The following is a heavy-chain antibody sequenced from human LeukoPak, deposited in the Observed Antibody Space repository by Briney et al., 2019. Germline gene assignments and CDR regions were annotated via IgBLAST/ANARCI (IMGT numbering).Heavy chain of an antibody. V-gene: IGHV3-21*01. D-gene: IGHD3-22*01. CDR3: ARDYFDSSDYPKTYYYYYMDV. J-gene: IGHJ6*03. Sequence: GGSLRLSCAAPGFTFRRYRMNWVRQAPGKGLEWVASISSTSTFIYSADSVKGRFTISRDTAKNSLFLQMNSLRAEDTAIYYLARDYFDSSDYPKTYYYYYMDVWGKGTTVTVSS. CDR1: GFTFRRYR. CDR2: ISSTSTFI.